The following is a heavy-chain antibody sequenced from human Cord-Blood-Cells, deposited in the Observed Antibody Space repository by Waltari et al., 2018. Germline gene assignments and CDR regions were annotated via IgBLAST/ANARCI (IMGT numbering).Heavy chain of an antibody. CDR1: GGSLSSGDYH. V-gene: IGHV4-30-4*08. CDR2: IYYSGST. J-gene: IGHJ2*01. Sequence: QVQLQESGPGLVKPSQTLSLTCPVPGGSLSSGDYHSSWIRQPPGKGLEWIGYIYYSGSTYYNPSLKSRVTISVDTSKNQFSLKLSSVTAADTAVYYCARDIATYSVWGYFDLWGRGTLVTVSS. D-gene: IGHD1-26*01. CDR3: ARDIATYSVWGYFDL.